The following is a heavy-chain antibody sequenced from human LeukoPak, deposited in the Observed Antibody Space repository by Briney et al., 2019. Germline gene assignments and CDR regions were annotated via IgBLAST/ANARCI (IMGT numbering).Heavy chain of an antibody. J-gene: IGHJ4*02. V-gene: IGHV3-66*01. CDR3: AREGGYSGYLDY. CDR1: GFTFSSYS. Sequence: GGSLRLSCAASGFTFSSYSMNWVRQAPGKGLEWVSVIYSGGSTYYADSVKGRFTISRDNSKNTLYLQMNSLRAEDTAVYYCAREGGYSGYLDYWGQGTLVTVSS. CDR2: IYSGGST. D-gene: IGHD5-12*01.